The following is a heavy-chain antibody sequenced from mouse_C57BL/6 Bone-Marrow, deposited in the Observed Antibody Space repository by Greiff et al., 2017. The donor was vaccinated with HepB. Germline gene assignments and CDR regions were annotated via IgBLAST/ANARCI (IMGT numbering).Heavy chain of an antibody. V-gene: IGHV5-6*01. CDR3: ARPHYYGSSYSFDY. Sequence: EVHLVESGGDLVKPGGSLKLSCAASGFTFSSYGMSWVRQTPDKRLEWVATISSGGSYTYYPDSVKGRFTISRDNAKNTLYLQMSSLKSEDTAMYYCARPHYYGSSYSFDYWGQGTTLTVSS. CDR1: GFTFSSYG. D-gene: IGHD1-1*01. J-gene: IGHJ2*01. CDR2: ISSGGSYT.